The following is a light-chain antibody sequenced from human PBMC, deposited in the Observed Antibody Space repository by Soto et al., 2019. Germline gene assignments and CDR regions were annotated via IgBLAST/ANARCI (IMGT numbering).Light chain of an antibody. Sequence: QSVLTQPPSASGSPLQSVTISCTGTSSDVGGYNYVSWYQQHPGKAPKLMIYEVSKRPSGVPDRFSGSKSGNTASPTVSGLQAEDEADYYCTSYAGSNNFFYVFGTGTKVTVL. CDR2: EVS. J-gene: IGLJ1*01. CDR3: TSYAGSNNFFYV. CDR1: SSDVGGYNY. V-gene: IGLV2-8*01.